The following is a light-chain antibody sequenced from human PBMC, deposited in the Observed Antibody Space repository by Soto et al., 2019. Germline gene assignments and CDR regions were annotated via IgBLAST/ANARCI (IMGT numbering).Light chain of an antibody. CDR1: RRTFYSSNNKNF. Sequence: VVTQCSDTLSVPLGSRPTTICKYSRRTFYSSNNKNFLAWYQQKPGQPPKLLIYWASTRESGVPDRFSGSESGTDFTLTISSLQAEDVAVYYCQQYYNTPPTFGGGTKVDI. CDR2: WAS. CDR3: QQYYNTPPT. V-gene: IGKV4-1*01. J-gene: IGKJ4*01.